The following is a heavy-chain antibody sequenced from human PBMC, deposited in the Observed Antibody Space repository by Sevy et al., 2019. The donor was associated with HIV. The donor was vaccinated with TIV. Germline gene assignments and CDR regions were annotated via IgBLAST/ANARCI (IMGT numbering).Heavy chain of an antibody. CDR3: ARSADYDFWGGYSGGGAFDI. CDR2: INAGNGNT. V-gene: IGHV1-3*01. CDR1: GYTFTSYA. D-gene: IGHD3-3*01. J-gene: IGHJ3*02. Sequence: ASVKVSCKASGYTFTSYAMHWVRQAPGQRLEWMGWINAGNGNTKYSQKFQDRVTITRDTSANTAYMELNSLRSEDRAVYYCARSADYDFWGGYSGGGAFDIWGQGTMVTVSS.